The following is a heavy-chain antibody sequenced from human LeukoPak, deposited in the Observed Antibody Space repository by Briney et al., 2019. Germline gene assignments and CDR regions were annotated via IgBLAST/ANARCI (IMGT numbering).Heavy chain of an antibody. J-gene: IGHJ4*02. CDR1: GFTFSSYA. CDR3: AKIGTYYHDSSGYYYFDY. Sequence: GGSLRLSCAASGFTFSSYAMSWVRQAPGKGLEWVSAISGSGGSTYYADSVKGRFTISRDNSKNTLYLQMNSLRAEDTAVYYCAKIGTYYHDSSGYYYFDYWGQGTLVTVSS. CDR2: ISGSGGST. D-gene: IGHD3-22*01. V-gene: IGHV3-23*01.